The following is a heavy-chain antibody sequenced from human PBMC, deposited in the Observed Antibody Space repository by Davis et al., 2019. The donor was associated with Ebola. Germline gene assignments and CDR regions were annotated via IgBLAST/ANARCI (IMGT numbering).Heavy chain of an antibody. D-gene: IGHD1-7*01. CDR3: ARRGNWNYAPKYGMDV. CDR2: ISSSGSTI. Sequence: GGSLRLSCAASGFTFSSYAMHWARQAPGKGLEWVSYISSSGSTIYYADSVKGRFTISRDNAKKSLYLQMNSLRAEDTAVYYCARRGNWNYAPKYGMDVWGQGTTVTVSS. V-gene: IGHV3-48*04. CDR1: GFTFSSYA. J-gene: IGHJ6*02.